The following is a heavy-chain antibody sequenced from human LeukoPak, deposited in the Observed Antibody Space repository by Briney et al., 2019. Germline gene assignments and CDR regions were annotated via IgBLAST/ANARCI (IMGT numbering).Heavy chain of an antibody. V-gene: IGHV5-51*01. Sequence: GESLKISCRGSGFSFTSYWIAWVRQMPGKGLECMGIIYPTDSETRYSPPFQDQVTISADKSISTAYLQWNSLKASDTALYYCASAIVEVPAADHAFDIWGQGTMVIVSS. CDR3: ASAIVEVPAADHAFDI. CDR1: GFSFTSYW. J-gene: IGHJ3*02. CDR2: IYPTDSET. D-gene: IGHD2-2*01.